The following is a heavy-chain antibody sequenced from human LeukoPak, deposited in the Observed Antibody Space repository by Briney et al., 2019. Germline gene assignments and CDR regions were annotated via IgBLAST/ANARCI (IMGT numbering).Heavy chain of an antibody. CDR3: ARVGFGGGTAFDYYYYGMDA. V-gene: IGHV3-30-3*01. CDR2: IPYDGSNE. J-gene: IGHJ6*02. CDR1: GFTFSSYA. D-gene: IGHD3-16*01. Sequence: GGSLRLSCVVSGFTFSSYAVHWVRRASGKGLEWGAVIPYDGSNEYYADSVKGRFTISRDNSKNTLYLQMNSLRAEDTAVYYCARVGFGGGTAFDYYYYGMDAWGQGTTVTVSS.